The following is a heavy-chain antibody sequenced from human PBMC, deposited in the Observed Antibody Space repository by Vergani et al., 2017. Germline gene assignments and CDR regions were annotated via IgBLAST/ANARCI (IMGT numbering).Heavy chain of an antibody. V-gene: IGHV4-39*01. Sequence: QMQLQESGPGLVKASETLSLTCTVSGDSIISRSYYWGWIRQPPGKGLEWIGSIYNSGNGDSSSSLKSRVTISADTSKNQFSLRLTSVTAADTAVYYCASGKYYSDSTSHFRGGYFDVWGRGTLALSPQ. CDR3: ASGKYYSDSTSHFRGGYFDV. CDR2: IYNSGNG. CDR1: GDSIISRSYY. J-gene: IGHJ2*01. D-gene: IGHD3-16*01.